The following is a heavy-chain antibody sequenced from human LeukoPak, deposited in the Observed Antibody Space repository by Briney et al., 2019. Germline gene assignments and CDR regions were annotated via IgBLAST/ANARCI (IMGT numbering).Heavy chain of an antibody. V-gene: IGHV3-30*02. Sequence: GGSLRLSCAASGFTFSSYAMHGVRQAPGKGLEWVTFIRYDGSNKYYADSGKGRFTISRDNSKNTLYLQMNSLRAEDTAVYYCAKGSKEVLFTRDHYMDVWGQGTLVAVSS. J-gene: IGHJ4*02. CDR1: GFTFSSYA. D-gene: IGHD3-3*01. CDR2: IRYDGSNK. CDR3: AKGSKEVLFTRDHYMDV.